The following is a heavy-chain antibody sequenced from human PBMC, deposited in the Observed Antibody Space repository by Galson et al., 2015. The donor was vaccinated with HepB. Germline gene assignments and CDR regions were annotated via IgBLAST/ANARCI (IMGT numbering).Heavy chain of an antibody. CDR1: GFTFSRYA. J-gene: IGHJ4*02. Sequence: SLRLSCAASGFTFSRYAMSWVRQAPGKGLEWVLSFGGSSTGPYYADSVKGRFTIFRDNSKNTLYLQMDSLRAEDTAVYYCAKVAILGVTPHYFDYLGQGTLVTVSS. CDR3: AKVAILGVTPHYFDY. D-gene: IGHD2-21*02. V-gene: IGHV3-23*01. CDR2: FGGSSTGP.